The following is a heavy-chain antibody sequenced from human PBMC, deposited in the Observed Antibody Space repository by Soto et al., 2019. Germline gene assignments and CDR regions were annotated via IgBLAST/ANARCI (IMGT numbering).Heavy chain of an antibody. V-gene: IGHV4-39*01. Sequence: QLQLQESGPGLVKPSETLSLTCTVSGGSISSSSYYWGWIRQPPGKGLEWIGSIYYSGSTYYNPSLKSRVTISVDTSKNQFSLKLSSVTAADTAVYYCASLHIVLVPAASHGMDVWGQGTTVTVSS. CDR2: IYYSGST. CDR1: GGSISSSSYY. J-gene: IGHJ6*02. CDR3: ASLHIVLVPAASHGMDV. D-gene: IGHD2-2*01.